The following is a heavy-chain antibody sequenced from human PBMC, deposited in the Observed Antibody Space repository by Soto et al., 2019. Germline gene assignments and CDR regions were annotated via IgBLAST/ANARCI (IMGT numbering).Heavy chain of an antibody. CDR1: GGSISSYY. D-gene: IGHD6-13*01. CDR3: ARDRFGSWQKYYFDY. J-gene: IGHJ4*02. Sequence: SETLSLTCTVSGGSISSYYWSWIRQPAGKGLEWIGRIYTSGSTNYNPSLKSRVTMSVDTSKNQSSLKLSSVTAADTAVYYCARDRFGSWQKYYFDYWGQGXLVTVYS. V-gene: IGHV4-4*07. CDR2: IYTSGST.